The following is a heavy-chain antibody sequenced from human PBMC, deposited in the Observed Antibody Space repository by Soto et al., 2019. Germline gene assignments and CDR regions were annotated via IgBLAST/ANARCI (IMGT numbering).Heavy chain of an antibody. CDR3: ARDLYDFWSGFSFDP. CDR1: VGSISSYY. J-gene: IGHJ5*02. CDR2: IYYSGST. Sequence: PSETLSLNCTVSVGSISSYYWSWMRQPPGKGLEWIGYIYYSGSTNYNPSLKSRVTISVDTSKNQFSLKLSSVTAADTAVYYCARDLYDFWSGFSFDPWGQGTLVTVSS. V-gene: IGHV4-59*01. D-gene: IGHD3-3*01.